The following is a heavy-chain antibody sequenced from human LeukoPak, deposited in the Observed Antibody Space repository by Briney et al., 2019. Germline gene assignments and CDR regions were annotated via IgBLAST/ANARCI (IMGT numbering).Heavy chain of an antibody. CDR1: GGSISSSSYY. V-gene: IGHV4-39*07. J-gene: IGHJ5*02. Sequence: SETLSLTCTVSGGSISSSSYYWGWIRQPPGKGLEWIGSIYYSGSTYYNPSLKSRVTISVDTSKNQFSLKLSSVTAADTAVYYCARNPRWFDPWGQGTLVTVSS. CDR3: ARNPRWFDP. CDR2: IYYSGST.